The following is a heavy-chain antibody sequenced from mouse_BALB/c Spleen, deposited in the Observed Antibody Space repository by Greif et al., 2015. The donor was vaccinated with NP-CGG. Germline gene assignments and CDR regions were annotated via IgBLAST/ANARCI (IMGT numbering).Heavy chain of an antibody. CDR1: GYSLTSGYY. D-gene: IGHD2-14*01. CDR3: ARNRYDYAMDY. J-gene: IGHJ4*01. V-gene: IGHV3-6*02. CDR2: ISYDGSN. Sequence: EVKLVVSGPGLVKPPQSLSLTCSVTGYSLTSGYYWNWIRQFPGNQLEWMGYISYDGSNNYNPSLKNRISITRDTAKNQYFQRMNTVTTEDTATYYCARNRYDYAMDYWGQGTSGTGAS.